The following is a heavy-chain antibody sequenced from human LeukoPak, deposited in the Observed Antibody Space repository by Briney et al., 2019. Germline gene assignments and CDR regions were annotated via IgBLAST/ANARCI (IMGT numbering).Heavy chain of an antibody. CDR1: GITLSNYG. CDR3: AKRGVVIRVILVGFHKEAYYFDS. D-gene: IGHD3-22*01. J-gene: IGHJ4*02. Sequence: PGGSLRLSCAVSGITLSNYGMSWVRQAPGKGLEWVAGISGSGGRTNYADSVKGRFTISRDNPKNTLYQQMNSLRAEDTAVYFCAKRGVVIRVILVGFHKEAYYFDSWGQGALVTVSS. CDR2: ISGSGGRT. V-gene: IGHV3-23*01.